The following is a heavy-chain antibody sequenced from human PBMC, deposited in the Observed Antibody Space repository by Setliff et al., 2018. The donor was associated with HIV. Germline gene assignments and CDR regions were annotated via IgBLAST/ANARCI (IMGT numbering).Heavy chain of an antibody. CDR1: SGSFGSYY. V-gene: IGHV4-34*01. CDR3: ARGDGTKYYYYYYMDV. D-gene: IGHD1-7*01. CDR2: VNQRVTS. Sequence: PSETLSLTCAVNSGSFGSYYWSWLRQSPGKGLEWIGEVNQRVTSNYNPSLKSRVTMSIDESKSQFSLKLSPVTAADTAVYFCARGDGTKYYYYYYMDVWGKGTTVTVSS. J-gene: IGHJ6*03.